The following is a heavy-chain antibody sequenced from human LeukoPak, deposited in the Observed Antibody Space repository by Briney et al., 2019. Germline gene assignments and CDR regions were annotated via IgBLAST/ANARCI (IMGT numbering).Heavy chain of an antibody. J-gene: IGHJ3*02. V-gene: IGHV4-59*01. CDR3: ARDGDTIFGVVNAFDI. D-gene: IGHD3-3*01. Sequence: SETLSLTCTVSGGSISSYYWSWIRQPPGKGLEWIGYIYYSGSTNYNPSLKSRVTISVDTSKNQLSLKMYSVTAADTAVYYCARDGDTIFGVVNAFDIWGQGTMVTVSS. CDR1: GGSISSYY. CDR2: IYYSGST.